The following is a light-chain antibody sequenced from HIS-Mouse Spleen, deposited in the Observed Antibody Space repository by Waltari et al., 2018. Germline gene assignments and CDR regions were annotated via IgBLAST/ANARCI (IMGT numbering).Light chain of an antibody. Sequence: SYVLTQPPSVSVAPGKTARITCGGNNIGSKSVHWYQQKPGQAPVLVVYDDSDRPSGIPERFAGSNAGNTATLTISRVEAGDEADYYCQVWDSSSDHPYVFGTGTKVTVL. CDR3: QVWDSSSDHPYV. J-gene: IGLJ1*01. CDR1: NIGSKS. V-gene: IGLV3-21*03. CDR2: DDS.